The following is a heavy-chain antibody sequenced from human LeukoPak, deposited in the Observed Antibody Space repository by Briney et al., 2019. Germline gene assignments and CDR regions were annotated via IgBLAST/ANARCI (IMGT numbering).Heavy chain of an antibody. J-gene: IGHJ4*02. CDR2: IHHSGFT. CDR1: GYFISSGYY. V-gene: IGHV4-38-2*01. CDR3: AWKYYFDSSGYFYVDS. D-gene: IGHD3-22*01. Sequence: SETLSLTCAVSGYFISSGYYWGWIRQTPGKGLECIGSIHHSGFTNYNPSLKSRVTISIDTSKNQFSLKLSSVTAADTAVYYCAWKYYFDSSGYFYVDSWGQGTLVTVSS.